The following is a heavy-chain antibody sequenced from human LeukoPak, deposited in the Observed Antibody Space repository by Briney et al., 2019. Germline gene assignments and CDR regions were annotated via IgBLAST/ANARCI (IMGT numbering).Heavy chain of an antibody. CDR3: AREYCSSTSCEEDY. V-gene: IGHV3-21*01. CDR2: ISSSSSYI. D-gene: IGHD2-2*01. Sequence: GGSLRLSCAASGFTFSSYSMNWVRQAPGKGLEWVSPISSSSSYIYYADSVKGRFTISRDNAKNSLYLQMNSLRAEDTAVYYCAREYCSSTSCEEDYWGQGTLVTVSS. J-gene: IGHJ4*02. CDR1: GFTFSSYS.